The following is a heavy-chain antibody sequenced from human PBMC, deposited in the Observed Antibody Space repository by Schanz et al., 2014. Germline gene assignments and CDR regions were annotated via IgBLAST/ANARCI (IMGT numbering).Heavy chain of an antibody. Sequence: QVHLVQSGAEVKKPGSSVKVSCKASGGTFSSDTFSWVRQAPGQGLEWLGWMNPNSGNPGFAQKFRGRVTMTRNTSMSTAYIELHILTSEDTAVYYCARGRTFDYWGQETLVTVSS. CDR3: ARGRTFDY. V-gene: IGHV1-8*01. J-gene: IGHJ4*02. CDR2: MNPNSGNP. CDR1: GGTFSSDT.